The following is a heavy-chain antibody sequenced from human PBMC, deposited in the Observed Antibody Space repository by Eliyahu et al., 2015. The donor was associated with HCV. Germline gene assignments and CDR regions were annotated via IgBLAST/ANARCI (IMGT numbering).Heavy chain of an antibody. CDR3: TRENIVVVVAATRRYYYYGMDV. Sequence: EVQLVESGGGLVQPGRSLRLSCTASGFTXGDYAXSWVRQAPGXGLXWVGFIXSKAYGGTTEYAASVKXRFTISRXDSXSIAYLQMNSLKTXDTAVYYCTRENIVVVVAATRRYYYYGMDVWGQGTTVTVSS. V-gene: IGHV3-49*04. D-gene: IGHD2-15*01. CDR2: IXSKAYGGTT. CDR1: GFTXGDYA. J-gene: IGHJ6*02.